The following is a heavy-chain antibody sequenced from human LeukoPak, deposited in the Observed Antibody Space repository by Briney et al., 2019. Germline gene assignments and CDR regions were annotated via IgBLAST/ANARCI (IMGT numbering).Heavy chain of an antibody. CDR1: GGTFSSYA. CDR3: ARTHYYDSSGYSVLDAFDI. D-gene: IGHD3-22*01. V-gene: IGHV1-69*04. Sequence: SVKVLRKASGGTFSSYAISWVRQARAQALECMIRIIPILGITNYAQKFQGRVTITADKSTSTAYMELSSLRSEDTAVYYCARTHYYDSSGYSVLDAFDIWDQGTMVTVSS. CDR2: IIPILGIT. J-gene: IGHJ3*02.